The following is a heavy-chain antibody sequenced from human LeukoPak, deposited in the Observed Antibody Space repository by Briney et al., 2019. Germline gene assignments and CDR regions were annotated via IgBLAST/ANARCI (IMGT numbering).Heavy chain of an antibody. CDR1: GGSISSYY. J-gene: IGHJ5*02. V-gene: IGHV4-59*01. D-gene: IGHD3-10*01. Sequence: SETLSLTCTVSGGSISSYYWSWIRQPPGKGLEWIGYIYYSGSTNYNPSLKSRVTISVDTSKNQFSLKLSSVTAADTAVYYCARGFVVRGVIGWFDPWGQGTLVTVSS. CDR2: IYYSGST. CDR3: ARGFVVRGVIGWFDP.